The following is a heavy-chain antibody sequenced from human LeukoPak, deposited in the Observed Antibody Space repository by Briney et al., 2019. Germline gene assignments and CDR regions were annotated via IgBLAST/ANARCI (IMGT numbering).Heavy chain of an antibody. Sequence: GGSLRLSCAASGFTFSSYAMSWVRQAPGKGLEWVSAISGSGGSTYYADSVKGRFTISRDNSKNTLYLQMNSLRAEDTAVYYCVKDRVEYSSSSGLFDYWGQGTLVTVSS. J-gene: IGHJ4*02. V-gene: IGHV3-23*01. CDR1: GFTFSSYA. D-gene: IGHD6-6*01. CDR3: VKDRVEYSSSSGLFDY. CDR2: ISGSGGST.